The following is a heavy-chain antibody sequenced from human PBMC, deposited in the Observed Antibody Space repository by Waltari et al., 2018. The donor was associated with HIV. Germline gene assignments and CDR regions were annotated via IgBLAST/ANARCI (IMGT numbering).Heavy chain of an antibody. CDR1: GYNFTSFG. V-gene: IGHV1-3*01. Sequence: QVHLVQSGPEVKKPGASLTISCKASGYNFTSFGLHWVRQAPGQRTDGVDVVNPGNGTTKYSRKLQSRLTVTRDESAETAYMALTSLKFEDTAVFYCVRGPSCSGGTCYPVFDLWGQGTLVIVSS. CDR3: VRGPSCSGGTCYPVFDL. J-gene: IGHJ4*02. CDR2: VNPGNGTT. D-gene: IGHD2-15*01.